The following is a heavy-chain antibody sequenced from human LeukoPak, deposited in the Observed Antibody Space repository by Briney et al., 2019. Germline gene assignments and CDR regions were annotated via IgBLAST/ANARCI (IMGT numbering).Heavy chain of an antibody. V-gene: IGHV1-46*01. CDR3: ARSNNYYESSGYYAKSRRDFDY. J-gene: IGHJ4*02. CDR1: GYTFTSYY. CDR2: INPSGGST. D-gene: IGHD3-22*01. Sequence: ASVKLSCKSSGYTFTSYYMHWVRQAPGQGLEWMGIINPSGGSTSYAQKCQGRVTITRATSTSTVYMELSSLRSEDTAVYYCARSNNYYESSGYYAKSRRDFDYWGQGTLVTVSS.